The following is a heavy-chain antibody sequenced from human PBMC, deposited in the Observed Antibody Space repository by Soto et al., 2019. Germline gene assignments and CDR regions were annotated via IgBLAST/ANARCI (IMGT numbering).Heavy chain of an antibody. D-gene: IGHD2-15*01. CDR3: ARTYCSGGSCYPDV. CDR2: INAGNGNT. J-gene: IGHJ6*02. CDR1: GYTFTTYD. V-gene: IGHV1-3*01. Sequence: QVQLVQSGAEVKKPGASVKVSCKASGYTFTTYDMHWVRQAPEQRLEWMGWINAGNGNTKYSQKFQGRVTITRDTSASTAYMELSSLRSEDTAVFYCARTYCSGGSCYPDVWGQGTTVTVSS.